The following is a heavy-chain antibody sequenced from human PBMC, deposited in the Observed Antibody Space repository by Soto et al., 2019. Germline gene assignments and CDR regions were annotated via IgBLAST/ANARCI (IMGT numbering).Heavy chain of an antibody. CDR3: AREGNNPNWYFDL. Sequence: EVQLVESGGGLVKPGGSLRLSCAASGFTFSSYWMHWVRQGPGKGLLWVSRINIDESDTYYADSVKGRFTISRDNAKNTLYLQMNSLRAEDTAVYFCAREGNNPNWYFDLWGRGTLVTVSS. CDR1: GFTFSSYW. CDR2: INIDESDT. V-gene: IGHV3-74*01. J-gene: IGHJ2*01.